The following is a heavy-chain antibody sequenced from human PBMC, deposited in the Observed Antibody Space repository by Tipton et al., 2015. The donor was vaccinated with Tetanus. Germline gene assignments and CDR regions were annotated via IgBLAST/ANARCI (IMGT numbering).Heavy chain of an antibody. V-gene: IGHV4-39*07. CDR2: IYYSGST. J-gene: IGHJ6*02. CDR3: ARDRGVRGGYYYYHGMDV. D-gene: IGHD3-10*01. CDR1: GGSISGSSYY. Sequence: TLSLTCSVSGGSISGSSYYWSWIRQPPGKALEWIGSIYYSGSTYYNPSLKSRVTISVDTFQKQISLKVNSVTAADTAVYYCARDRGVRGGYYYYHGMDVWGQGTTVTVSS.